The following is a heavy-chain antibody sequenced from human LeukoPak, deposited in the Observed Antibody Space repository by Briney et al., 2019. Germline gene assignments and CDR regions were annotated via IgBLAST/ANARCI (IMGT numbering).Heavy chain of an antibody. D-gene: IGHD1-26*01. CDR2: IYPGDSDT. Sequence: GGSLKISCKGSGYIFTNYWIAWVRQMPGKGLEWMGIIYPGDSDTTYSPSFQGQVTISADTSISTAYLQWGSLKASDTAMYYCARQSDGGGSYPGYWGQGTLVTVSS. CDR1: GYIFTNYW. J-gene: IGHJ4*02. CDR3: ARQSDGGGSYPGY. V-gene: IGHV5-51*01.